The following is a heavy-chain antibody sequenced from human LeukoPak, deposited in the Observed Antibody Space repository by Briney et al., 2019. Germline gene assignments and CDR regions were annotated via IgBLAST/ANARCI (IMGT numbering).Heavy chain of an antibody. D-gene: IGHD3-10*01. CDR3: ARVGTYGSGSYLSWLDY. CDR2: IYYSGST. V-gene: IGHV4-59*01. CDR1: GGSISSYY. Sequence: SLETLSLTCTVSGGSISSYYWSWIRQPPGKGLEWIGYIYYSGSTNYNPSLKSRVTISVDTSKNQFSLKLSSVTAADTAVYYCARVGTYGSGSYLSWLDYWGQGTLVTVSS. J-gene: IGHJ4*02.